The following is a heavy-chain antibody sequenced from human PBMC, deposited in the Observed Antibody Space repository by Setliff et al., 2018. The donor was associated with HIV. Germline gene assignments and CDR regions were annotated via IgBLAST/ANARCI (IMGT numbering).Heavy chain of an antibody. J-gene: IGHJ4*02. CDR3: TKDRLGQADY. CDR2: IYYSGST. Sequence: PSETLSLTCAVSGDSISASYWNWIRQLPGGGLEWIGYIYYSGSTKYNPSLKRRVTISIDKSRKYFSLKLPSVTAADTAMYFCTKDRLGQADYWGQGTLVTVSS. V-gene: IGHV4-59*01. D-gene: IGHD4-17*01. CDR1: GDSISASY.